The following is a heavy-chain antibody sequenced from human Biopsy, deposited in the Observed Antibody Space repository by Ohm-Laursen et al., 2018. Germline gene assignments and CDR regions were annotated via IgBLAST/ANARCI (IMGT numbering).Heavy chain of an antibody. J-gene: IGHJ4*02. V-gene: IGHV1-2*02. Sequence: SVKVSCKPSGYTFTDYYIHWVRQAPGQGPEWMGWINPKSGGTKYAQKFQGRVTMTRDTSIDTVHMELSRLTSDATALYYCAKDCGLGGDRDFWGQGTLVTVSS. CDR2: INPKSGGT. CDR1: GYTFTDYY. CDR3: AKDCGLGGDRDF. D-gene: IGHD2-21*01.